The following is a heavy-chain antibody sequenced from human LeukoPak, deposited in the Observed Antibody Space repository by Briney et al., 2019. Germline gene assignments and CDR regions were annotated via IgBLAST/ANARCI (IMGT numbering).Heavy chain of an antibody. D-gene: IGHD5-18*01. CDR3: AKEGRPWIQLWLLGY. J-gene: IGHJ4*02. CDR1: GFTFSSYG. Sequence: GGSLRLSCAASGFTFSSYGMHWVRQAPGKGLEWVAVISYDGSNKYYADSVKGRFIISRDNSKNTLYLQMNSLRAEDTAVYYCAKEGRPWIQLWLLGYWGQGTLVTVSS. V-gene: IGHV3-30*18. CDR2: ISYDGSNK.